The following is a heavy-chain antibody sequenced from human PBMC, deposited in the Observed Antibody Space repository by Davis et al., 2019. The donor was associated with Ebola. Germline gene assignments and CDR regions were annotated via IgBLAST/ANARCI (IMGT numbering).Heavy chain of an antibody. J-gene: IGHJ4*02. CDR2: TTHSGIT. V-gene: IGHV4-34*01. Sequence: MPSETLSLTCAVYGGTFSDYYYYWIRQPPGKGLEWIGETTHSGITNYNPSLKSRVTISVDTSKNQFSLKVNSVTAADTGVYYCARRAERSSWYGFDYWGQGTLVTVSS. D-gene: IGHD6-13*01. CDR1: GGTFSDYY. CDR3: ARRAERSSWYGFDY.